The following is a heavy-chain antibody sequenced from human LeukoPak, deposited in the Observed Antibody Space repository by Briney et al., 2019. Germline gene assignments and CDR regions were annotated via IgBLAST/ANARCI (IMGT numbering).Heavy chain of an antibody. D-gene: IGHD6-13*01. J-gene: IGHJ4*02. Sequence: ASVKVSCKASGYTFTSYYMHWVGQAPGQGLEWMGIINPSGGSTSYAQKFQGRVTMTRDTSTSTVYMELSSLRSEDTAVYYCASQAPYSSSWYEVDYWGQGTLVTVSS. CDR1: GYTFTSYY. CDR2: INPSGGST. V-gene: IGHV1-46*01. CDR3: ASQAPYSSSWYEVDY.